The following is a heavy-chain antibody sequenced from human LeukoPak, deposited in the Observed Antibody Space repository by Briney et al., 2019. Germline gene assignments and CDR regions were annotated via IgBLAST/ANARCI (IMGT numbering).Heavy chain of an antibody. Sequence: KPGGSLRLSCAASRFTFSSYSMNWVRQAPGKGLEWVSSIFPSGGEIHYADSVRGRFTISRDNSKSTLSLQMNSLRAEDTAIYYCATYRQVLLPFESWGQGTLVTVSS. CDR3: ATYRQVLLPFES. CDR1: RFTFSSYS. D-gene: IGHD2-8*02. J-gene: IGHJ4*02. CDR2: IFPSGGEI. V-gene: IGHV3-21*04.